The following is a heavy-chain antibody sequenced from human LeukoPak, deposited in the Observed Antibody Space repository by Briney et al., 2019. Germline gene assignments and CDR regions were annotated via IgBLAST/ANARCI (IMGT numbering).Heavy chain of an antibody. V-gene: IGHV3-23*01. Sequence: GGSLRLSCAASGFTFSNYAMTWVRQAPGKGLEWVSAISGRGGSTFYADSVKGRFTISRDNSKNTLYLQMNSLRAEDTAVYYCAKNGGISYYYGLDVWGQGTTVTVSS. D-gene: IGHD2-8*01. J-gene: IGHJ6*02. CDR3: AKNGGISYYYGLDV. CDR1: GFTFSNYA. CDR2: ISGRGGST.